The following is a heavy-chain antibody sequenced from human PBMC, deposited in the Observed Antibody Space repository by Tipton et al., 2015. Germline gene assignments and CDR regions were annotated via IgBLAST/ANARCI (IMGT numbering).Heavy chain of an antibody. CDR2: INHSGTT. D-gene: IGHD3-10*01. J-gene: IGHJ6*02. CDR1: GGSFRAYY. V-gene: IGHV4-34*01. Sequence: TLSLTCAVYGGSFRAYYWSWIRQPPGKGLEWIGEINHSGTTNYNPSLKSRVTISVDRSKKQFSLKLSSVTAADTAVYYCAVQGFPSPYYYGMDVWGQGTTVTVSS. CDR3: AVQGFPSPYYYGMDV.